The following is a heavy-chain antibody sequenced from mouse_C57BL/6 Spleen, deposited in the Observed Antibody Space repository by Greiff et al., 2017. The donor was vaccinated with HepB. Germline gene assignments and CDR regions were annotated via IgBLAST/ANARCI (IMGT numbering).Heavy chain of an antibody. V-gene: IGHV2-2*01. J-gene: IGHJ4*01. CDR1: GFSLTSYG. D-gene: IGHD2-3*01. CDR2: IWSGGST. Sequence: VQLQQSGPGLVQPSQSLSITCTVSGFSLTSYGVHWVRQSPGKGLEWLGVIWSGGSTDYNAAFISRLSISKDNSKSQVFFKMNSLQADDTAIYDCARMGDGYPYAMDYWGQGTSVTVSS. CDR3: ARMGDGYPYAMDY.